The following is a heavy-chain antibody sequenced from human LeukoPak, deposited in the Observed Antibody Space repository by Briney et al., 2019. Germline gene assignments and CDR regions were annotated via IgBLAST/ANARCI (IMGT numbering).Heavy chain of an antibody. Sequence: GGSLRLSCAASGLTFSSYAMSWVRQAPGKGLEWVSAISGSGGSTNYADSVKGRFTISRDNSKNTLYLQMNSLRAEDTAVFYCAKTGVGYCTGGSCSAADYRGQGTLVTVSS. D-gene: IGHD2-15*01. V-gene: IGHV3-23*01. CDR2: ISGSGGST. CDR1: GLTFSSYA. CDR3: AKTGVGYCTGGSCSAADY. J-gene: IGHJ4*02.